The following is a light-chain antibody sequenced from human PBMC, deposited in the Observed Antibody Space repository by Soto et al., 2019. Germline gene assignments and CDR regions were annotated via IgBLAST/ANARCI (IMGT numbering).Light chain of an antibody. CDR1: QSISSW. CDR2: DAS. V-gene: IGKV1-5*01. Sequence: DIQMTQSPSTLSASVGDRVTITCRASQSISSWLAWYQQKPGKAPNLLIYDASSLESGVPSRFSGSGSGTEFTLTISNLQPDDFATYYCQQYNNYWTFGQGTKVEIK. J-gene: IGKJ1*01. CDR3: QQYNNYWT.